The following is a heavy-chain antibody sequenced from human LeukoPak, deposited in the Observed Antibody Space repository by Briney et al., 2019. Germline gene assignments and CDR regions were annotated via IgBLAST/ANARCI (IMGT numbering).Heavy chain of an antibody. Sequence: PGGSLRLSCAASGFTFDDYAMHWVRQAPGKGLEWVSGISWNSGSIGYADSVKGRFTISRDNAKNSLYLQMNSLRAEDTAVYYCARDPQYYDILTGYYNHGYFDLWGRGTLVTVSS. CDR1: GFTFDDYA. J-gene: IGHJ2*01. D-gene: IGHD3-9*01. V-gene: IGHV3-9*01. CDR2: ISWNSGSI. CDR3: ARDPQYYDILTGYYNHGYFDL.